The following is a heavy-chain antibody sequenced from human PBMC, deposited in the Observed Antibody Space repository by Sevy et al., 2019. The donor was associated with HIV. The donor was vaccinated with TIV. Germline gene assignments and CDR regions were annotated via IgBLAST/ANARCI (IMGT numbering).Heavy chain of an antibody. CDR2: LSFGCGEI. Sequence: GGSLRLSCAASGFTFSKYSMSWVRQPPGKGLEWVSTLSFGCGEINYDDSVKGRFTISRDNSKRSVYLQMNNLRPEDTAVYYCAREGCTKPHDYWGQGTLVTVSS. CDR1: GFTFSKYS. D-gene: IGHD2-8*01. CDR3: AREGCTKPHDY. J-gene: IGHJ4*02. V-gene: IGHV3-23*01.